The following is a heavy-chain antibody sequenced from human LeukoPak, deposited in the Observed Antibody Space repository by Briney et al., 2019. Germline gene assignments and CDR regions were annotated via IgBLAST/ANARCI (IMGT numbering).Heavy chain of an antibody. CDR2: IWYDGSNK. CDR1: GFTFSNYA. D-gene: IGHD2-15*01. CDR3: ARDSGVVVAATTNFDY. Sequence: GRSLRLSCAASGFTFSNYAMHWVRQAPGKGLEWVAVIWYDGSNKYYADSVKGRFTISRDNSKNTLYLQMNSLRAEDTAVYYCARDSGVVVAATTNFDYWGQGTLVTVSS. J-gene: IGHJ4*02. V-gene: IGHV3-33*08.